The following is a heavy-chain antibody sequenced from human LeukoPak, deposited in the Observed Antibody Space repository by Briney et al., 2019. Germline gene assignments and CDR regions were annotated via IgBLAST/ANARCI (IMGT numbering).Heavy chain of an antibody. CDR1: GGSFSGYY. CDR2: INHSGIT. J-gene: IGHJ4*02. V-gene: IGHV4-34*01. D-gene: IGHD2-21*01. Sequence: SETLSLTCAVYGGSFSGYYWSWIRQSPGKGVEWLGEINHSGITNYNLSLKSRVTISVDTSKKQFSLRLSSVTAADTALYYCARGAPYCGGDCSVYFDCGGQGTLVTVS. CDR3: ARGAPYCGGDCSVYFDC.